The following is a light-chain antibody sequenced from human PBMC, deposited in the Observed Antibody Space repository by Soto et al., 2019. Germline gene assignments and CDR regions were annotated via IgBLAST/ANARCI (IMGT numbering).Light chain of an antibody. J-gene: IGKJ1*01. CDR2: DSS. CDR3: QQRSNWPWT. V-gene: IGKV3-11*01. CDR1: QGVSSF. Sequence: EIVLTQSPATLSLSPGERATLSCRASQGVSSFLAWYQQKPGQAPRLLIYDSSNRATGIPVRFSGSGSGTAFTLSISSLEPEDFAVYSCQQRSNWPWTFGQGTKVEIK.